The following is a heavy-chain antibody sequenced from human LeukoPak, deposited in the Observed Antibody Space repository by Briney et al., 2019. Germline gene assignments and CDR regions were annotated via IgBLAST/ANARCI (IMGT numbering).Heavy chain of an antibody. CDR3: ARVPGGGAAAN. CDR2: IYYSGST. CDR1: GGSISRYY. Sequence: PSETLSLTCTVSGGSISRYYWSWIRQPPGKGLEWLGYIYYSGSTNYNPSLKSRVTISVDTSKNQFSLKLSSVTAADTAVYYCARVPGGGAAANWGQGTMVTVSS. D-gene: IGHD6-25*01. J-gene: IGHJ3*01. V-gene: IGHV4-59*01.